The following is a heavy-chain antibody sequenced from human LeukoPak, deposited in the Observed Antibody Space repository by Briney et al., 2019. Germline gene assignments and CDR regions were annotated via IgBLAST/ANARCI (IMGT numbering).Heavy chain of an antibody. J-gene: IGHJ4*02. CDR2: ITGSGTNR. CDR1: GFTFSNYA. V-gene: IGHV3-23*01. CDR3: VIWGDYDVLTGYYVPDY. D-gene: IGHD3-9*01. Sequence: GGSLRLSCVASGFTFSNYAMSWVRQAPGKGLEWVSAITGSGTNRYYADPLKGRFTTSRDNSKNTVFLQMNSLRHEDTAIYYCVIWGDYDVLTGYYVPDYWGQGTLVTVAS.